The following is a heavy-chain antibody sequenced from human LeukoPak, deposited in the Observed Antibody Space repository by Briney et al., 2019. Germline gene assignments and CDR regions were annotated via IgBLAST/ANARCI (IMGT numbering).Heavy chain of an antibody. V-gene: IGHV3-7*01. J-gene: IGHJ4*02. CDR1: GFRFSSYW. CDR3: AREGLIIGYYDSSGYHEFDY. D-gene: IGHD3-22*01. CDR2: MKQDGSQI. Sequence: PGGSLRLSCAASGFRFSSYWMTWVRQAPGEGLEWVASMKQDGSQISYVDSVSGRFTISRDNAKNSLYLQMNSVRAEDTAVYYCAREGLIIGYYDSSGYHEFDYWGQGTLVTVSS.